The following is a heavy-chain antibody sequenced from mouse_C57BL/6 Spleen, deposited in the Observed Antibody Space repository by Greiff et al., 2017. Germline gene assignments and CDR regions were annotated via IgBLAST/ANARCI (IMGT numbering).Heavy chain of an antibody. Sequence: DVMLVESGGGLVKPGGSLKLSCAASGFTFSDYGMHWVRQAPEKGLEWVAYISSGSSTIYYADTVKGRFTISRDNAKNTRFLQMTRLRSEDTAMYYCAREGTTNYAMDYWGQGTSVTVSS. V-gene: IGHV5-17*01. CDR3: AREGTTNYAMDY. D-gene: IGHD1-1*01. CDR1: GFTFSDYG. J-gene: IGHJ4*01. CDR2: ISSGSSTI.